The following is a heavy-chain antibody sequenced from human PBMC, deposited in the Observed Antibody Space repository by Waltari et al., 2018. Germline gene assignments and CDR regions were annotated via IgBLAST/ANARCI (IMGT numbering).Heavy chain of an antibody. CDR2: IKHDGTDK. J-gene: IGHJ4*02. D-gene: IGHD6-13*01. CDR3: ARDQADGTIAYFEY. Sequence: EVLLVESGGDLVQPGGSLRLCCATSGISFSQYWMSWVRQSPGKGLEWVATIKHDGTDKYYVDSVKGRFTVSRDNAKSSLYRQMNSLRVEDTAIYYCARDQADGTIAYFEYWGQGTLVTVSS. V-gene: IGHV3-7*01. CDR1: GISFSQYW.